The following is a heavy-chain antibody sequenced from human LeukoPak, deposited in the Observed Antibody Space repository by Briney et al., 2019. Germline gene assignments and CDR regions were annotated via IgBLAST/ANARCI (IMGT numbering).Heavy chain of an antibody. Sequence: GASVKVSCKVPGYTLTELSMHWVRQAPGKGLEWMGGFDPEDGETIYAQKFQGRVTMTEDTSTDTAYMELSSLRSEDTAVYYCATLYCSSTSCYKGFDYWGQGTLVTVSS. CDR1: GYTLTELS. V-gene: IGHV1-24*01. D-gene: IGHD2-2*02. CDR2: FDPEDGET. CDR3: ATLYCSSTSCYKGFDY. J-gene: IGHJ4*02.